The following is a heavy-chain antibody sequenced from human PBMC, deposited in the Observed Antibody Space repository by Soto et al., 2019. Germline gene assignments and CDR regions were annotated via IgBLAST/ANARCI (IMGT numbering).Heavy chain of an antibody. CDR2: ISSSSSYI. V-gene: IGHV3-21*01. J-gene: IGHJ3*02. CDR1: GFTFSSYS. D-gene: IGHD3-16*02. CDR3: ARHRDYVWWSYHNHAFDI. Sequence: GGSLRLSCAASGFTFSSYSMNWVRQAPGKGLEWVSSISSSSSYIYYADSVKGRFTISRDNAKNSLYLQMNSLRAEDTAVYYCARHRDYVWWSYHNHAFDIWGPGXLVTV.